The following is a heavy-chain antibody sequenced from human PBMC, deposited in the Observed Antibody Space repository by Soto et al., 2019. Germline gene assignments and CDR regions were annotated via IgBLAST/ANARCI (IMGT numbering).Heavy chain of an antibody. CDR2: ISAYNGNT. CDR1: GYTFTSYG. CDR3: ARELGIAAAGYPESFDY. D-gene: IGHD6-13*01. V-gene: IGHV1-18*01. J-gene: IGHJ4*02. Sequence: QVQLVQSGAEVKKPGASVKVSCKASGYTFTSYGISWVRQAPGQGLEWMGWISAYNGNTNYAQKLQGRVTMTTDTSTSTSYMELRSLRSDDTAVDYCARELGIAAAGYPESFDYWGQGTLVTVSS.